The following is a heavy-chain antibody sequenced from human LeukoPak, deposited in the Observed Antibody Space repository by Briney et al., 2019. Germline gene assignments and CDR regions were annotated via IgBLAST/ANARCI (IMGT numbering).Heavy chain of an antibody. CDR3: ARGPKRPIFGVVTPAPTDY. CDR2: INHSGST. CDR1: GGSFSGYY. V-gene: IGHV4-34*01. Sequence: SETLSLTCAVYGGSFSGYYWSWIRQPPGKGLEWIGEINHSGSTNYNPSLKSRATISVDTSKNQFSLKLSSVTAADTAVYYCARGPKRPIFGVVTPAPTDYWGQGTLVTVSS. J-gene: IGHJ4*02. D-gene: IGHD3-3*01.